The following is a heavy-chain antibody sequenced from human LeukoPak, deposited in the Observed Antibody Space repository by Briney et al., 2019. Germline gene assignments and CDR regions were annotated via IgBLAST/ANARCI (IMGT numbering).Heavy chain of an antibody. J-gene: IGHJ4*02. D-gene: IGHD5-12*01. CDR1: GYTFTIYG. Sequence: ASVTVSFTSSGYTFTIYGINWVRQAPGQGQEWMGWISAYNGDTNYAQKLQGRGTMTTDTSTSTAYMELRSLRSDDTPVYYCARTSHYVDIAATIPYGIYYFDSGGQGTLVTVSS. V-gene: IGHV1-18*01. CDR3: ARTSHYVDIAATIPYGIYYFDS. CDR2: ISAYNGDT.